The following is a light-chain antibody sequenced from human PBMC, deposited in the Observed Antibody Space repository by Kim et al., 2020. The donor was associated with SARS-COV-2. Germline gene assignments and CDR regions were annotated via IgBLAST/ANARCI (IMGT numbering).Light chain of an antibody. J-gene: IGKJ4*01. CDR2: SAS. CDR1: QSLSSNY. V-gene: IGKV3-20*01. Sequence: EIVLTQSPGTLSLSPGERATLSCRASQSLSSNYLAWYQQKPGQAPRHLIYSASSRATGIPDRFSGSGSGTDFTLTISRLEPEDFAVYYCQQYDSSPITFGGGTKVDIK. CDR3: QQYDSSPIT.